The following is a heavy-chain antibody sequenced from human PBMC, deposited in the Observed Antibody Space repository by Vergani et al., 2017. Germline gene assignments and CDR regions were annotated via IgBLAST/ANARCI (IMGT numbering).Heavy chain of an antibody. D-gene: IGHD5-18*01. J-gene: IGHJ4*02. CDR1: GYTLTELS. CDR2: INPSGGST. V-gene: IGHV1-46*03. CDR3: ARDRKDRGYSYGSY. Sequence: QVQLVQSGAEVKKPGASVKVSCKVSGYTLTELSMHWVRQAPGKGLEWMGIINPSGGSTSYAQKFQGRVTMTRDTSTSTVYMELSSLRSEDTAVYYCARDRKDRGYSYGSYWGQGTLVTVSS.